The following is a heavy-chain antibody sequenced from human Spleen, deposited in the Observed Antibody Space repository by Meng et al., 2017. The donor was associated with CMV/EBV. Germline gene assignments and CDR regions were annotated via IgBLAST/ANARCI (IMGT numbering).Heavy chain of an antibody. CDR2: ISGYNGNT. CDR3: AREVAGYDFWSDRYRGGNWLDP. CDR1: GYTFTSYG. D-gene: IGHD3-3*01. Sequence: ASVKVSCKASGYTFTSYGISWVRQAPGQGLEWMGWISGYNGNTNYAQKLQGRVTMTTDTSTSTAYMELRSLRSDDTAVYYCAREVAGYDFWSDRYRGGNWLDPWGQGTLVTVSS. V-gene: IGHV1-18*01. J-gene: IGHJ5*02.